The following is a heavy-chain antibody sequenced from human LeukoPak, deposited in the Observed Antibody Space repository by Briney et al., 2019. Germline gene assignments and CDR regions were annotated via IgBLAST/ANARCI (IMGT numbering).Heavy chain of an antibody. CDR1: GFTVSSNY. V-gene: IGHV3-53*01. D-gene: IGHD2-15*01. Sequence: GGSLRLSCAASGFTVSSNYMSWVRQAPGKGLEWVSVIYSGGSTYYADSVKGRFTISRDNSKNTLYLQMNSLRAEDTAVYYCARDLIFRSNRVYFDYWGQGTLVTVSS. CDR2: IYSGGST. CDR3: ARDLIFRSNRVYFDY. J-gene: IGHJ4*02.